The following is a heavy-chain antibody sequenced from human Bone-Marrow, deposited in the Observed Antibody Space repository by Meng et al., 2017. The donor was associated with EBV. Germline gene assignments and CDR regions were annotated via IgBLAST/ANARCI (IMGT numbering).Heavy chain of an antibody. Sequence: VRLQQCGAGLLKPSATLSLTCAVYGGSFCGYYWTWIRQPPGKGLEWIGEINHSGSTNYNPSLKSRVTISVDTSKNQFSLKLSSVTAADTAVYYCATQRRDTDWFDPWGQGTLVTVSS. CDR1: GGSFCGYY. CDR3: ATQRRDTDWFDP. J-gene: IGHJ5*02. V-gene: IGHV4-34*01. CDR2: INHSGST. D-gene: IGHD6-25*01.